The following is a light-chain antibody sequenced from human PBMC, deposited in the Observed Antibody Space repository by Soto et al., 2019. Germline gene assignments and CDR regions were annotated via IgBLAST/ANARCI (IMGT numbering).Light chain of an antibody. Sequence: QSALTQPASVSGSPGQWITISCTGTSRDIGGYNYVSWYQQLPGKVPKLIIYDVSNRPSGVSDRFSGSKSGNAASLTISGLQAEDEADYYCSSYTSTSTLYVFGTGTKLTVL. CDR2: DVS. V-gene: IGLV2-14*03. CDR1: SRDIGGYNY. J-gene: IGLJ1*01. CDR3: SSYTSTSTLYV.